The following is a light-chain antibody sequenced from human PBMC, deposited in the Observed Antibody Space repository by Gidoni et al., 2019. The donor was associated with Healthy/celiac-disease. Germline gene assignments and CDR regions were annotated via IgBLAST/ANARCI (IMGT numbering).Light chain of an antibody. CDR1: QSISSW. CDR3: QQYNSYPWT. J-gene: IGKJ1*01. V-gene: IGKV1-5*03. CDR2: KAS. Sequence: DIQMTQSPSTLSASVGDRVTITCRASQSISSWLAWYQQKPGRAPKLLIYKASNFESGVPSRFSGGGSGTEFTLTISSLQPDDVATYYCQQYNSYPWTFGQGTKVEIK.